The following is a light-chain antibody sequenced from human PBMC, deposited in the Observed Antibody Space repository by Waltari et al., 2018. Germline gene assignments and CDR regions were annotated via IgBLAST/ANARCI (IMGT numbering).Light chain of an antibody. CDR3: QQYNNWPRT. V-gene: IGKV1-39*01. CDR2: AAS. J-gene: IGKJ1*01. Sequence: DIQMTQSPSSLSASVGDRVTITCRASQTISNYLNWYQQKPGKAPKLLIYAASSLQSGVPSRFSGSGSGTDFTLTISSLQPEDFAIYYCQQYNNWPRTFGQGTKVEIK. CDR1: QTISNY.